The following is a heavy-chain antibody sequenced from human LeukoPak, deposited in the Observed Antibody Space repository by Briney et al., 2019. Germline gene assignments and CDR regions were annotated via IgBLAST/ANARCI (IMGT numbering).Heavy chain of an antibody. CDR1: GASISSGGYS. CDR3: ARGYYYDSSGRFDL. CDR2: IYHSGST. J-gene: IGHJ2*01. Sequence: SETLSLTCAVSGASISSGGYSWSWIRQPPGKGLEWIGYIYHSGSTYYNPSLKSRVTISVDRSKNQFSLKLSSVTAADTAVYYCARGYYYDSSGRFDLWGRGTLVTVSS. D-gene: IGHD3-22*01. V-gene: IGHV4-30-2*01.